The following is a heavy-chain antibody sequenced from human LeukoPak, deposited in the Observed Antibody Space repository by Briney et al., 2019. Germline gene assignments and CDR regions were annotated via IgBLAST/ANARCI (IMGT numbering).Heavy chain of an antibody. J-gene: IGHJ4*02. V-gene: IGHV4-38-2*02. CDR2: IYRSGST. D-gene: IGHD3-22*01. Sequence: PSETLSLTCTVSGFSVSSVYYWGWIRQPPGKGLEWIGSIYRSGSTYYNPSLKSRVTISVDTSKNQFSLKLTSVTAADTAVYYCARDVPYYYDSSGYYYFDYWGQGTLVTVSS. CDR1: GFSVSSVYY. CDR3: ARDVPYYYDSSGYYYFDY.